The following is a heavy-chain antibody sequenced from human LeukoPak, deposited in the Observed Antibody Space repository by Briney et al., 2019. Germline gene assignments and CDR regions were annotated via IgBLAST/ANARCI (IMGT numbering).Heavy chain of an antibody. CDR3: ARDVNAATPETDAFDI. V-gene: IGHV1-2*02. CDR2: INPNSGGT. CDR1: GYTFTGYY. D-gene: IGHD2-15*01. Sequence: ASVKVSCKTSGYTFTGYYMHWVRQAPGQGLEWMGWINPNSGGTNYAQKFQGRVTMTRDTSISTAYMELSRLRSDDTAVYYCARDVNAATPETDAFDIWSQGTMVTVSS. J-gene: IGHJ3*02.